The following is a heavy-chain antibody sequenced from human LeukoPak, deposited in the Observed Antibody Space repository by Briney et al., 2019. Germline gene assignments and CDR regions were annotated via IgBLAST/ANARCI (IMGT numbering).Heavy chain of an antibody. Sequence: SETLSLTCVVYGGSFSGHYWSWIRQPPGKGLGWIGEIKHSGSTNYNPSLKSRVTISVDRSNNQFSLKLSSVTAADTAVYYCARVDGSGSYYNRINWFDPWGQGTLVTVSS. CDR3: ARVDGSGSYYNRINWFDP. J-gene: IGHJ5*02. CDR2: IKHSGST. D-gene: IGHD3-10*01. CDR1: GGSFSGHY. V-gene: IGHV4-34*01.